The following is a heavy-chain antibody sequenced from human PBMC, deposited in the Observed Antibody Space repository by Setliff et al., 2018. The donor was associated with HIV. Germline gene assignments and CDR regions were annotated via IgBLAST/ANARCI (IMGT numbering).Heavy chain of an antibody. CDR1: VYTFTTYS. CDR3: ARGALLAVFDFDH. CDR2: INVGKGDT. V-gene: IGHV1-3*01. J-gene: IGHJ4*01. Sequence: AASVKVSCKASVYTFTTYSIHWVRQAPGQSLEWMGWINVGKGDTKYSQELQGRITLSTDTSANTAYVELSSLRSDDTAVYFCARGALLAVFDFDHWGHGTLVTVSS. D-gene: IGHD2-15*01.